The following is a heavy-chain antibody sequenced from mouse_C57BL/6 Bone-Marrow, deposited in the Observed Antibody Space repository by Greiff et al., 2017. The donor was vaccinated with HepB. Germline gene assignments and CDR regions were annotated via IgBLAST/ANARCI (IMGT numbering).Heavy chain of an antibody. CDR1: GFSLSTSGMG. V-gene: IGHV8-12*01. J-gene: IGHJ1*03. CDR2: IYWDDDK. Sequence: QVTLKESGPGILQSSQTLSLTCSFSGFSLSTSGMGVSWIRQPSGKGLEWLAHIYWDDDKRYNPSLKSRLTISKDTSRNQVFLKITSVDTADTATYYCARVGGYFDVWGTGTTVTVSS. CDR3: ARVGGYFDV.